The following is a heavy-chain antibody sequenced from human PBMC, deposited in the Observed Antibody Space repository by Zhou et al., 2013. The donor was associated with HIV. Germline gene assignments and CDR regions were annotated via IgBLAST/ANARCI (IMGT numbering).Heavy chain of an antibody. CDR2: INPKSGGT. Sequence: QVQLVQSGSEVKKSGASVKVSCKASGYTFTDYYIYWVRQAPGQGLEWMGWINPKSGGTNYAQDFQGRLTMTRDTSITTVYMELKRLTSEDTAMYFCARSHKWLQLRYQGNFDYWGQGTVVTVSS. J-gene: IGHJ4*02. D-gene: IGHD5-12*01. CDR3: ARSHKWLQLRYQGNFDY. CDR1: GYTFTDYY. V-gene: IGHV1-2*02.